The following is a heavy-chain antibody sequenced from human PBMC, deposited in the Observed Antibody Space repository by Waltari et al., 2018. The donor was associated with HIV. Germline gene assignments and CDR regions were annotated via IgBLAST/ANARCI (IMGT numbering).Heavy chain of an antibody. D-gene: IGHD1-7*01. V-gene: IGHV4-34*01. Sequence: QVQLQQWGAGLLKPSETLSLTCAIYGGSFDEYYWAWIRQPPEKGLGWLGDINNLGTTTYNPSLKSRVTVSIDTSKNQFSLNLRSVTAADTAVYYCARTYKRITLFEIIRELSWFDPWGQGTLVTVSS. CDR3: ARTYKRITLFEIIRELSWFDP. CDR2: INNLGTT. J-gene: IGHJ5*02. CDR1: GGSFDEYY.